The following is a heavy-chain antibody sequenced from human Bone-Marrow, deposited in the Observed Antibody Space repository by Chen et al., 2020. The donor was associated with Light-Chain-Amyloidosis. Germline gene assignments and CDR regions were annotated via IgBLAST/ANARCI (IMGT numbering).Heavy chain of an antibody. J-gene: IGHJ4*02. D-gene: IGHD2-21*01. CDR2: INRGGST. V-gene: IGHV4-38-2*01. Sequence: QVQLQESGPGLVKHSETLSLTCVVSGYSISNAYYWGWIRQAPGKGLEWLGSINRGGSTYDNPSLKSRITISVDTSKNQFSLKLSTVTAADTAVYYCAGGVRGDYYPLFDYWGQGTLVTVSS. CDR3: AGGVRGDYYPLFDY. CDR1: GYSISNAYY.